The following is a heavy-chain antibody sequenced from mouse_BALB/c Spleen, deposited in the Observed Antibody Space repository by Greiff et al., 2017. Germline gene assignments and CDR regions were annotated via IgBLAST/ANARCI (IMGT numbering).Heavy chain of an antibody. CDR1: GYTFTSYW. V-gene: IGHV1S81*02. Sequence: QVQLQQSGAELVKPGASVKLSCKASGYTFTSYWMHWVKQRPGQGLEWIGEINPSNGRTNYNEKSKSKATLTVDKSSSTAYMQLSSLTSEDSAVYYCASGDFDYWGQGTTLTVSS. J-gene: IGHJ2*01. CDR3: ASGDFDY. CDR2: INPSNGRT.